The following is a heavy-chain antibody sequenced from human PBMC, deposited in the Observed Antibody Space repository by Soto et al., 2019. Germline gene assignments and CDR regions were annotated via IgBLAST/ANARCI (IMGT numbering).Heavy chain of an antibody. V-gene: IGHV1-69*01. Sequence: QVQLVQSGAEVNKPGSSVKVSCKASGGTFRSHVFNWVRQAPGQGLEWMGGIMPISGTANYAQKFQGRVTITSDESTSTADRELSSLRSEHTAVYYCARDIEVIDGNISHLDNWGQGTMVTVSS. CDR1: GGTFRSHV. CDR3: ARDIEVIDGNISHLDN. CDR2: IMPISGTA. D-gene: IGHD3-22*01. J-gene: IGHJ4*02.